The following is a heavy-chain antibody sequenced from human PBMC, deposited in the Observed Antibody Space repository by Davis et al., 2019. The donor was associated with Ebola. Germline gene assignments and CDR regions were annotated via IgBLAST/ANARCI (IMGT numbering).Heavy chain of an antibody. V-gene: IGHV1-69*04. CDR3: ARDLQFGELGMDV. CDR1: GGTFSSYT. J-gene: IGHJ6*04. Sequence: AASVKVSCKASGGTFSSYTISWVRQAPGQGLEWMGRIIPILGIANYAQKFQGRVTITADKSTSTAYMELSSLRSEDTAVYYCARDLQFGELGMDVWGKGTTVTVSS. CDR2: IIPILGIA. D-gene: IGHD3-16*01.